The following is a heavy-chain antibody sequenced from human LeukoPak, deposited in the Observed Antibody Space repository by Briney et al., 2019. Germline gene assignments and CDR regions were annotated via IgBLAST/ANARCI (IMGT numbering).Heavy chain of an antibody. CDR1: GGSISTYY. Sequence: PSETLSLTCTVSGGSISTYYWSWIRQPPGKGLEWIGYIYYTGSTNYNPSLKSRVTISVDTSKNQFSLKLSSVTAADTAVYYCARGTITYYYYYMDVWGKGTTVTISS. CDR3: ARGTITYYYYYMDV. D-gene: IGHD3-10*01. J-gene: IGHJ6*03. V-gene: IGHV4-59*01. CDR2: IYYTGST.